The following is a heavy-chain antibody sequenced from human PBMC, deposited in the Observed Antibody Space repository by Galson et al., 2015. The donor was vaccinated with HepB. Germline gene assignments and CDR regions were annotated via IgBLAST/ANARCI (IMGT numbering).Heavy chain of an antibody. J-gene: IGHJ4*02. CDR3: TTDSVSDYDYVWGSYRYVDY. CDR1: GFTFSSYS. D-gene: IGHD3-16*02. CDR2: IKSKTDGGTT. V-gene: IGHV3-15*01. Sequence: SLRLSCAASGFTFSSYSMSWVRQAPGKGLEWVGRIKSKTDGGTTDYAAPVKGRFTVSRDDSKNTLYLQMNSLKTEDTAVYYCTTDSVSDYDYVWGSYRYVDYWGQGTLVTVSS.